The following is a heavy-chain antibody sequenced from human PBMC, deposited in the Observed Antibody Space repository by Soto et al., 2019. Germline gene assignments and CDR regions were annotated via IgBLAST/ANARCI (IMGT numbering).Heavy chain of an antibody. Sequence: ASVKVSCKASGGTFSSYAISWVRQAPGQGLEWMGGIIPIFGTANYAQKFQGRVTMTTDTSTSTAYMELRSLRSDDTAVYYCARVLQYWWFDPWGQGTLVTVSS. CDR1: GGTFSSYA. CDR2: IIPIFGTA. V-gene: IGHV1-69*05. J-gene: IGHJ5*02. D-gene: IGHD2-15*01. CDR3: ARVLQYWWFDP.